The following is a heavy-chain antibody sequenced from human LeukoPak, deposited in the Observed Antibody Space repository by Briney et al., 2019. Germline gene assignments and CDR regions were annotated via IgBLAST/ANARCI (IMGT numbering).Heavy chain of an antibody. Sequence: PGGSLRLSCAASGFTFSTYGMHWVRQAPGKGLEWVTVISYDETYKDYADSVKGRFTISRDNSKNALYLQMNSLRLEDTAVYYCAKANAREFDYWGQGTLVTVSS. CDR2: ISYDETYK. CDR1: GFTFSTYG. J-gene: IGHJ4*02. V-gene: IGHV3-30*18. CDR3: AKANAREFDY. D-gene: IGHD3-10*01.